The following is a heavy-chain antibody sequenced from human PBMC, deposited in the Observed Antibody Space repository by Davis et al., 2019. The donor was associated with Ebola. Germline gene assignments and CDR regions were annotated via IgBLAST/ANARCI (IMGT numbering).Heavy chain of an antibody. CDR1: SGSFSGYY. V-gene: IGHV4-34*01. CDR2: INDSGNT. J-gene: IGHJ5*02. CDR3: ARRQYSSSPFDP. Sequence: SETLSLTCAVYSGSFSGYYWSWIRQPPGKGLEWIGEINDSGNTNYNPSLKSRVTISVDTSKNQFSLKLNSVTAADTAVYYCARRQYSSSPFDPWGQGTLVTVSS. D-gene: IGHD6-13*01.